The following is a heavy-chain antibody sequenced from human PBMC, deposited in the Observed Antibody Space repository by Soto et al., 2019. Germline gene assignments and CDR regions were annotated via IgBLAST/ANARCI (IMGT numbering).Heavy chain of an antibody. CDR3: AKGSYSGVYSDFDY. V-gene: IGHV3-30*18. Sequence: GGSLRLSCAASGFNFSSYDMYWVRQAPGKGLEWVADISYDGTMKYYADSVKGRFTLSRDNSKNTLYLQKNSLRAGDTAVYYCAKGSYSGVYSDFDYWGQGSLVTVSS. CDR1: GFNFSSYD. CDR2: ISYDGTMK. D-gene: IGHD1-26*01. J-gene: IGHJ4*02.